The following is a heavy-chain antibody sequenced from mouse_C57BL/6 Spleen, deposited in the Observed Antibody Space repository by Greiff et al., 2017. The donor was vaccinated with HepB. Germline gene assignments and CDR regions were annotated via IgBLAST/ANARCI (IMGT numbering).Heavy chain of an antibody. CDR2: ISSGSSTI. V-gene: IGHV5-17*01. J-gene: IGHJ3*01. D-gene: IGHD3-3*01. CDR1: GFTFSDYG. CDR3: ARGGDPAWFAY. Sequence: EVKVVESGGGLVKPGGSLKLSCAASGFTFSDYGMHWVRQAPEKGLEWVAYISSGSSTIYYADTVKGRFTISRDNATNTRFLQMTSLRSEDTAMYYCARGGDPAWFAYWGQGTLVTVSA.